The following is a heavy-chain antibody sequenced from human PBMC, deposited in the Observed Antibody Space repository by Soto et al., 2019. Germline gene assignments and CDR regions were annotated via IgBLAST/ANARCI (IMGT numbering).Heavy chain of an antibody. CDR1: GFIFSNAW. CDR3: TTDSYMTNIIVRFDY. CDR2: VKSKTDGGTT. Sequence: EVHLVESGGGLVKPGGSLRLSCAASGFIFSNAWINWVRQAPGKGLEWVGRVKSKTDGGTTDFAAPVKGRFAISTDDSKNMVYLEMNSLNPEDTAIYYCTTDSYMTNIIVRFDYWGHGTLVTVSS. J-gene: IGHJ4*01. D-gene: IGHD1-26*01. V-gene: IGHV3-15*07.